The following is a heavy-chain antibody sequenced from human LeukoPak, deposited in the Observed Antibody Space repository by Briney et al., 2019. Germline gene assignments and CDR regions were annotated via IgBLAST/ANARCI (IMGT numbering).Heavy chain of an antibody. D-gene: IGHD6-13*01. CDR1: GGSFSGYY. CDR3: ARGLPGYSSSWATRWDFDY. CDR2: INHSGST. J-gene: IGHJ4*02. Sequence: SETLSLPCAVYGGSFSGYYWSWIRQPPGKGLEWIGEINHSGSTNYNPSLKSRVTISVDTSKNQFSLKLSSVTAADTAVYYCARGLPGYSSSWATRWDFDYWGQGTLVTVSS. V-gene: IGHV4-34*01.